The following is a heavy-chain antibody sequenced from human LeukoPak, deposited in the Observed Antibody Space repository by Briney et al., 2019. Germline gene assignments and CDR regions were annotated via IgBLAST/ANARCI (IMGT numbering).Heavy chain of an antibody. Sequence: GGSLRLSCAASGFRVSSNYMSWVRQAPGKGPEWVSVMYSVGATHYGNSVQGRFTISRDNSKNTLYLQMNSLRAEDTAIYYCARGVSSGSNVDPFDSWGQGTPVIVSS. D-gene: IGHD3-22*01. CDR1: GFRVSSNY. CDR3: ARGVSSGSNVDPFDS. V-gene: IGHV3-53*01. J-gene: IGHJ4*02. CDR2: MYSVGAT.